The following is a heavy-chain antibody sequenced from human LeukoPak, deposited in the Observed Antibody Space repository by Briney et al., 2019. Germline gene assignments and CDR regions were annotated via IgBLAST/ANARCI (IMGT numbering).Heavy chain of an antibody. CDR2: ISGSGVTT. J-gene: IGHJ4*02. V-gene: IGHV3-23*01. CDR1: GFTFSSYA. CDR3: AKANRDYDFWSGYPCFEY. Sequence: PGGSLRLSCTASGFTFSSYAMGWVRQAPGKGLEWVSAISGSGVTTYYADSVMGRFTISRDSSKNTLYVQMNRLRAEDTAVYYCAKANRDYDFWSGYPCFEYWGQGNLVTVSS. D-gene: IGHD3-3*01.